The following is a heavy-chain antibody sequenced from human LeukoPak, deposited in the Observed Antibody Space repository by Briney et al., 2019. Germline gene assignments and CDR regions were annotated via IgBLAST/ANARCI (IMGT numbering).Heavy chain of an antibody. CDR1: GFTFSSYG. CDR3: ARDTRLGIGSYYFDY. V-gene: IGHV3-33*01. D-gene: IGHD6-6*01. J-gene: IGHJ4*02. CDR2: IWYDGSNK. Sequence: GRSLRLSCAASGFTFSSYGMHWVRQAPGKGLEWVAVIWYDGSNKYYADSVKGRFTISRDNSKNTLYLQMNSLRAEDTAVYYCARDTRLGIGSYYFDYWGQGTLVTVSS.